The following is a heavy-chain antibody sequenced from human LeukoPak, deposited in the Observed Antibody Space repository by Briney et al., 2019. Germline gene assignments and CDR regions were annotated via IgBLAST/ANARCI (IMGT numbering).Heavy chain of an antibody. D-gene: IGHD6-6*01. CDR3: ARDRIAARDPSIAY. CDR2: INPNSGGT. Sequence: VASVNVSCKASGYMFTGYFTHWVRQAPGQGLEWMGWINPNSGGTNYAQKFQGRVTMTRDTSISTAYMELSRLRPDDTAVYYCARDRIAARDPSIAYWGQGTLVTVSS. V-gene: IGHV1-2*02. CDR1: GYMFTGYF. J-gene: IGHJ4*02.